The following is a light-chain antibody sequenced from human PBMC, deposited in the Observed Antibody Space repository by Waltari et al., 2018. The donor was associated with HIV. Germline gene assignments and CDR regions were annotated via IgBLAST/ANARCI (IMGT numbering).Light chain of an antibody. CDR3: SSYTTRNTLL. Sequence: QSALTQPASVSGSPGQSITFSCSGSSSDIGAYNFVSWFQQHQGKAPKLIIYEVRNRPSGVSARFSGSSLGNPASLTISGLQAEDEADYYCSSYTTRNTLLFGGGTRLTVL. CDR1: SSDIGAYNF. V-gene: IGLV2-14*01. J-gene: IGLJ2*01. CDR2: EVR.